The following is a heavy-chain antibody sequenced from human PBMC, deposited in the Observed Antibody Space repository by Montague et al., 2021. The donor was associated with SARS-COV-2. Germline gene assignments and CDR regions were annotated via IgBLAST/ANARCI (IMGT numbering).Heavy chain of an antibody. CDR1: GGSIDSYY. Sequence: SETLSLTCTVSGGSIDSYYWSRLRQPPGKGLEWIGYIYYRGTTNYNPSLESRVTMSVDTSKNQFSLNLSSVTAADTAMYYCARELQYNWFDPWDRGTLVTVSS. J-gene: IGHJ5*02. D-gene: IGHD2-21*02. V-gene: IGHV4-59*01. CDR2: IYYRGTT. CDR3: ARELQYNWFDP.